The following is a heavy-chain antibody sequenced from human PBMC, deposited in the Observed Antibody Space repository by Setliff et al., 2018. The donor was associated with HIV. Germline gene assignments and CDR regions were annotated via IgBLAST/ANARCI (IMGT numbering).Heavy chain of an antibody. Sequence: SVKVSCKASGYAFTDHYLHWVRQAPGQALEWMGWFTPFNDNTNYAQKYRGRISITRDRSMSTAYMELSSLRSEDTGMYYCARSSRANEAFDVWGQGTMVTVSS. V-gene: IGHV1-45*02. CDR3: ARSSRANEAFDV. CDR1: GYAFTDHY. J-gene: IGHJ3*01. CDR2: FTPFNDNT.